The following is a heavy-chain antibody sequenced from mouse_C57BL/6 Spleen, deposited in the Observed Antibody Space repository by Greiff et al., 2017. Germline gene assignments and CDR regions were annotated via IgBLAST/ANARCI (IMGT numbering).Heavy chain of an antibody. Sequence: VQLQQPGAELVMPGASVKLSCKASGYTFTSYWMHWVKQRPGQGLEWIGEIDPSDSYTNYNQKFKGKSTLTVDKSSSTAYMQLSSLTSEDSAVYYCAYYYGSSPFAYWGQGTLFTVSA. V-gene: IGHV1-69*01. D-gene: IGHD1-1*01. CDR2: IDPSDSYT. J-gene: IGHJ3*01. CDR1: GYTFTSYW. CDR3: AYYYGSSPFAY.